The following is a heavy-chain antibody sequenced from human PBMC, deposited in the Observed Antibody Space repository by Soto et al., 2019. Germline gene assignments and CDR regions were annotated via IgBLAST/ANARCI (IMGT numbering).Heavy chain of an antibody. CDR2: ISAYNGNT. V-gene: IGHV1-18*01. Sequence: QVQLVQSGAEVKKPGASVKVSCKASGYTFSSYGITWVRQAPGQGLEWMGWISAYNGNTKYAQKIQGRVTMTTDTSTSTAYTELRSLRSDDTAVYYCARDSPPVDYWGQVTLVTGSS. CDR1: GYTFSSYG. CDR3: ARDSPPVDY. J-gene: IGHJ4*02.